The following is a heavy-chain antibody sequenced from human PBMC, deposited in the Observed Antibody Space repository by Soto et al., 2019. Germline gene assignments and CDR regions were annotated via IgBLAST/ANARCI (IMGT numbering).Heavy chain of an antibody. D-gene: IGHD3-3*01. CDR1: GYNFAGYW. Sequence: HGESLKISCKGSGYNFAGYWISWVREMPGKGLELMGIIYPSDSDPRYRPSFQGQLTISADKSISSAYLQWSSLRASDTAMYSCARGGVSTRTFDYWGQGTPVTVSS. CDR2: IYPSDSDP. V-gene: IGHV5-51*01. J-gene: IGHJ4*02. CDR3: ARGGVSTRTFDY.